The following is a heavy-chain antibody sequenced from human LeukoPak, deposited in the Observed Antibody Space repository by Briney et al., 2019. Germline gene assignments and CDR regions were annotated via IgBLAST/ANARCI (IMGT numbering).Heavy chain of an antibody. J-gene: IGHJ6*02. V-gene: IGHV3-7*03. CDR1: GFNFRDHW. Sequence: PGGSLRLSCAVSGFNFRDHWMNWARQAPGKGLEWVASINHNGNVNYYVDSVKGRFTTSRDNAKNSLYLQMSNLRAEDTAVYFCARGGGLDVWGQGATVTVSS. CDR2: INHNGNVN. CDR3: ARGGGLDV. D-gene: IGHD3-16*01.